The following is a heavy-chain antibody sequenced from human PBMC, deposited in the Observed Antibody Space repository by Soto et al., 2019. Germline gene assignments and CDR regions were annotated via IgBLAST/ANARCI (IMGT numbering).Heavy chain of an antibody. CDR1: GGSISSGGYY. CDR3: ARESRGDFRSGYFVEYYYYGMDV. J-gene: IGHJ6*02. V-gene: IGHV4-31*03. D-gene: IGHD3-3*01. CDR2: IYYSGST. Sequence: SETLSLTCTVSGGSISSGGYYWSWIRQHPGKGLEWIGYIYYSGSTYYNPSLKSRVTISVDTSKNQFSLKLSSVTAADTAVYYCARESRGDFRSGYFVEYYYYGMDVWGQGTTVTVSS.